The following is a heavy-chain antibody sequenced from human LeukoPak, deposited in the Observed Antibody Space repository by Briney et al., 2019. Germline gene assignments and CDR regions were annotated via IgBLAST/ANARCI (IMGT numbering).Heavy chain of an antibody. CDR3: ALVFYFDY. V-gene: IGHV4-39*01. Sequence: SETLSLTCTVSGGSISSSSYYWGWIRQPPGKGLEWIGSIYYSGSTYYNPSLKSRVTISVDTSKNQFSLKLSSVTAADTAVYYCALVFYFDYWGQGTLVTVSS. CDR1: GGSISSSSYY. J-gene: IGHJ4*02. CDR2: IYYSGST. D-gene: IGHD2-8*01.